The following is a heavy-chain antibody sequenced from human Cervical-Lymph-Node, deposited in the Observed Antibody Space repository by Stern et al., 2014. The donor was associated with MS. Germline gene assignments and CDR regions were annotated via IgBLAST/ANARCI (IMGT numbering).Heavy chain of an antibody. Sequence: QVQLQQWGAGLLKPSETPSLTCAVYSGSFRGYYWSWIRKPQGKGLEWIGEINHSGSTNYNPSLKSRVTISVDTSKNQFSLKLSSVTAADTAVYYCARRGYSYGFSLFDYWGQGTLVTVSS. V-gene: IGHV4-34*01. D-gene: IGHD5-18*01. CDR2: INHSGST. CDR1: SGSFRGYY. CDR3: ARRGYSYGFSLFDY. J-gene: IGHJ4*02.